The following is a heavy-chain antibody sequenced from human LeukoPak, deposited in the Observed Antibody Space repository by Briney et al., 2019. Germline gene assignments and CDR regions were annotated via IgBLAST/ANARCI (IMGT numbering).Heavy chain of an antibody. CDR2: ISAYNGNA. Sequence: GASVKVSCKASGYTFTSYGISWVRQAPGRGLEWMGWISAYNGNANYAQKLQGRVTMTTDTSTSTAYMELRSLRSEDTAVYYCARGYNFGNLGYWGQGTLVTVSS. J-gene: IGHJ4*02. CDR1: GYTFTSYG. CDR3: ARGYNFGNLGY. D-gene: IGHD5-24*01. V-gene: IGHV1-18*01.